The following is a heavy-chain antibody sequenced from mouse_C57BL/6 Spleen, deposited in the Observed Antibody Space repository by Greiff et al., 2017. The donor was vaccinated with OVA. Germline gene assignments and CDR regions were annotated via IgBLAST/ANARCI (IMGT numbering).Heavy chain of an antibody. Sequence: VQLKESGPGMVKPSQSLSLTCTVPGYSITSGYDWHWIRPFPGNKLEWMGYISYSGSTNYNPSLKSRISITHDTSKNQFFLKLNSVTTEDTATYYCARGAGSSSDWYFDVWGTGTTVTVSA. CDR1: GYSITSGYD. CDR2: ISYSGST. V-gene: IGHV3-1*01. J-gene: IGHJ1*03. D-gene: IGHD1-1*01. CDR3: ARGAGSSSDWYFDV.